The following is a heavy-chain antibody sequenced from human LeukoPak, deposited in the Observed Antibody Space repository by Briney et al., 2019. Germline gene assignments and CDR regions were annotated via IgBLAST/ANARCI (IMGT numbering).Heavy chain of an antibody. V-gene: IGHV3-9*01. J-gene: IGHJ4*02. Sequence: GGSLRLSCAASGFTFDDYAMHWVRHAPGKGLEWVSGISWNSGSIGYADSVKGRFTISRDNAKNSLYLQMNSLRAEDTALYYCAKGYCSSTSCYDDYWAREPWSPSPQ. D-gene: IGHD2-2*01. CDR3: AKGYCSSTSCYDDY. CDR2: ISWNSGSI. CDR1: GFTFDDYA.